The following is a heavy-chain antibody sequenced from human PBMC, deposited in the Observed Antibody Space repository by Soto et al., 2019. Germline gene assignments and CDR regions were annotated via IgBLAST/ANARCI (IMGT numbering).Heavy chain of an antibody. CDR1: GFTFSSYA. J-gene: IGHJ4*02. D-gene: IGHD3-16*01. Sequence: QVQLVESGGGVVQPGRSLRLSCAASGFTFSSYAMHWVRRAPGKGLEWMAVMSYDGSNKYYADSVKGRFTNSRDNSKNTLYLQMNSLRPEETALYYCARDGGAYWGQGTLVIVSS. V-gene: IGHV3-30-3*01. CDR3: ARDGGAY. CDR2: MSYDGSNK.